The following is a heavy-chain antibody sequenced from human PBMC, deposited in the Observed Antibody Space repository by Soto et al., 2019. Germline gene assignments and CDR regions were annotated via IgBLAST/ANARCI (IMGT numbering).Heavy chain of an antibody. CDR3: AKARGYGSGRNNHYYGMDV. CDR1: GGTLSSYA. Sequence: ASVKVSCKDSGGTLSSYAITRVRLAPGQGLEWMGGIIPIFNIPDYAQKFQGRVSITADKATSTAYMELSNLRPEDTAIYYCAKARGYGSGRNNHYYGMDVWGQGTTVTVSS. J-gene: IGHJ6*02. CDR2: IIPIFNIP. D-gene: IGHD3-10*01. V-gene: IGHV1-69*10.